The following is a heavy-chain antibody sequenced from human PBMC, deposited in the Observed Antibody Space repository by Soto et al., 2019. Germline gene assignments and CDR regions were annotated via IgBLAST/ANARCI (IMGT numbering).Heavy chain of an antibody. V-gene: IGHV4-30-4*01. CDR2: IYYSGST. Sequence: SETLSLTCTVSGGSISSGDYYWSWIRQPPGKGLEWIGYIYYSGSTYYNPSLKSRVTISVDTSKNQFSLKLSSVTAADTAVYYCARDRGSGELNYYYGMDVWGQGTTVTVSS. D-gene: IGHD3-10*01. CDR1: GGSISSGDYY. CDR3: ARDRGSGELNYYYGMDV. J-gene: IGHJ6*02.